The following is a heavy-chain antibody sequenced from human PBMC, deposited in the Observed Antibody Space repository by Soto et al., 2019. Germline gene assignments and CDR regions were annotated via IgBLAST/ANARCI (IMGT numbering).Heavy chain of an antibody. D-gene: IGHD2-15*01. CDR1: GFTFSSHS. CDR2: IDTSRIYI. Sequence: GGSLRLSCAASGFTFSSHSMSWVRQAPGKGLEWVSSIDTSRIYIYYADSVKGRFTISRDNAKNSLYLQMNSLTAEDTAVYYCASYFCSGGTCRGTFDYWGQGTLVTVSS. J-gene: IGHJ4*02. CDR3: ASYFCSGGTCRGTFDY. V-gene: IGHV3-21*01.